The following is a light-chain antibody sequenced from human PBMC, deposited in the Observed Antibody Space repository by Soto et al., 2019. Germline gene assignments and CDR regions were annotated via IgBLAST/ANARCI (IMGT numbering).Light chain of an antibody. Sequence: QSALTQSPSASGTPGQRVTISCSGGNSNIGTNYVYWYQHLPGATPKLLIYRNNHRPSGVPDRFSASKSGTSASLAINGLRSEDEANYYCAGWDDSLHGIVFGTGTKVTVL. V-gene: IGLV1-47*01. CDR1: NSNIGTNY. J-gene: IGLJ1*01. CDR3: AGWDDSLHGIV. CDR2: RNN.